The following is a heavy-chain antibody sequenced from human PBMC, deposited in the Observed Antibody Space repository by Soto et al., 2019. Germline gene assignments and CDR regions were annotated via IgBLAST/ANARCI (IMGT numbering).Heavy chain of an antibody. V-gene: IGHV3-73*01. CDR2: IRSKANSYAT. D-gene: IGHD2-21*02. Sequence: LRLSCAASGFTFSGSAMHWVRQASGKGLEWVGRIRSKANSYATAYAASVKGRFTISRDDSKNTAYLQMNSLKTEDTAVYYCTRHLPAYCGGDCYSLGFDYWGQGTLVTVS. CDR3: TRHLPAYCGGDCYSLGFDY. J-gene: IGHJ4*02. CDR1: GFTFSGSA.